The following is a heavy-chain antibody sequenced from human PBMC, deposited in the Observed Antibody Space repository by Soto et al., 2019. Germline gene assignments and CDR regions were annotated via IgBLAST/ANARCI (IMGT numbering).Heavy chain of an antibody. Sequence: QVQLVESGGGVVQPGRSLRLSCAASGFTFSSYGMHWVRQAPGKGLEGVAVISYDGSNKYYADSVKGRFTISRDNSTNTLYLQMNSLRADDTSVYYCAKVLCSGGSCYSGGNYYYYYGMDVWGQGTTVTVSS. V-gene: IGHV3-30*18. CDR2: ISYDGSNK. CDR1: GFTFSSYG. D-gene: IGHD2-15*01. J-gene: IGHJ6*02. CDR3: AKVLCSGGSCYSGGNYYYYYGMDV.